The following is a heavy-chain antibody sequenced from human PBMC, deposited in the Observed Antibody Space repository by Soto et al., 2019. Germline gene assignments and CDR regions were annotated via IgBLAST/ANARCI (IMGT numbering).Heavy chain of an antibody. CDR3: AKLYCSGGSCYDAFDI. CDR1: GFTFSSYG. J-gene: IGHJ3*02. V-gene: IGHV3-30*18. D-gene: IGHD2-15*01. Sequence: QVQLVESGGGVVQPGRSLRLSCAASGFTFSSYGMHWVRQAPGKGLEWVAVISYDGSNKYYADSVKGRFTISRDNSKNTLYLQMSSLRAEDTAVYYCAKLYCSGGSCYDAFDIWGQGTMVTVSS. CDR2: ISYDGSNK.